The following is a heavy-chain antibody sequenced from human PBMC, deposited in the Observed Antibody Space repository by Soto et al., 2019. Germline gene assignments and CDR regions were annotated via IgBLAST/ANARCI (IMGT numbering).Heavy chain of an antibody. CDR2: MYYSGST. Sequence: QVQLQESGPGLVKPSETLSLTCTVSGGSITSYYWSWIRQPPGKGLEWIGYMYYSGSTNYNPSLQSRVTISVDTSKNQFSLKLSSVTAADTAVYYCARGRGWVDPWGQGTLVTVSS. J-gene: IGHJ5*02. CDR3: ARGRGWVDP. CDR1: GGSITSYY. V-gene: IGHV4-59*01.